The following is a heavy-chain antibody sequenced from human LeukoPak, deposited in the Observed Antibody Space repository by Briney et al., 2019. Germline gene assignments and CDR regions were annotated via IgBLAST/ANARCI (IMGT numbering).Heavy chain of an antibody. J-gene: IGHJ4*02. CDR1: GFTFTSSA. CDR3: AADPTYYYGSGSYFDY. D-gene: IGHD3-10*01. Sequence: ASVKVSCKASGFTFTSSAVQWVRQARGQRLEWIGWIVVGSGNTNYAQKFQERVTITRDMSTSTAYMELSSLRSEDTAVYYCAADPTYYYGSGSYFDYWGQGTLSPSPQ. V-gene: IGHV1-58*01. CDR2: IVVGSGNT.